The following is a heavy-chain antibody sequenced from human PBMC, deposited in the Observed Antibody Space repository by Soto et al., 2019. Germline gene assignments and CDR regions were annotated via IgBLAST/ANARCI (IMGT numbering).Heavy chain of an antibody. CDR2: ISSDGSTT. CDR1: GFTFSIYW. D-gene: IGHD3-10*01. J-gene: IGHJ4*02. V-gene: IGHV3-74*01. Sequence: PGGSLRLSCAASGFTFSIYWMHWVRQAPGKGLVWVSRISSDGSTTTYADSVKGRFTISRDNAKNTLYLQMNGLRAEDTAVYYCARDSGFSVNDYWGQGTLVTVSS. CDR3: ARDSGFSVNDY.